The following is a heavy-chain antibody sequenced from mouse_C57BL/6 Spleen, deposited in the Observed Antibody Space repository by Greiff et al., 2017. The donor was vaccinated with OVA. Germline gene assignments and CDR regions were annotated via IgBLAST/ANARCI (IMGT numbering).Heavy chain of an antibody. CDR1: GYTFTEYT. CDR2: IYPGDGDT. J-gene: IGHJ4*01. Sequence: VQLQQSGAELVKPGASVKLSCKASGYTFTEYTIHWVKQRSGQGLEWIGRIYPGDGDTNYNGKFKGKATLTADKSSSTAYMQLSSLTSEDSAVYFCARPSYYGSSYNAMDYWGQGTSVTVSS. D-gene: IGHD1-1*01. CDR3: ARPSYYGSSYNAMDY. V-gene: IGHV1-82*01.